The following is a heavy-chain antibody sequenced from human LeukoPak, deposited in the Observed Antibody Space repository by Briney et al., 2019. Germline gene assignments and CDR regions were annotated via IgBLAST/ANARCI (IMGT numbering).Heavy chain of an antibody. V-gene: IGHV3-7*05. CDR2: IKQDGSEK. CDR1: GFTFSSYW. J-gene: IGHJ4*02. CDR3: ANALGAHYFDS. D-gene: IGHD1-26*01. Sequence: PGGSLRLSCAASGFTFSSYWMSWVRQAPGQGLEWVANIKQDGSEKYYVDSVKGRFIISRDNAKNSLYLQMNSLRAEDTAVYYCANALGAHYFDSWGQGTLVTVSS.